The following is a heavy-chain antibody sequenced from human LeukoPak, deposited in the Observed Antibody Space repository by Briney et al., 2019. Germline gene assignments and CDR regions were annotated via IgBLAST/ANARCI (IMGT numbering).Heavy chain of an antibody. CDR1: GGSISSYY. V-gene: IGHV4-59*12. CDR2: IYYSGST. CDR3: ARAMLLWFGEGWFDP. D-gene: IGHD3-10*01. Sequence: SETLSLTCTVSGGSISSYYWSWIRQPPGKGLEWIGYIYYSGSTNYKSSLKSRVTISVDTSKNQFSLKLSSVTAADTAVYYCARAMLLWFGEGWFDPWGQGTLVTVSS. J-gene: IGHJ5*02.